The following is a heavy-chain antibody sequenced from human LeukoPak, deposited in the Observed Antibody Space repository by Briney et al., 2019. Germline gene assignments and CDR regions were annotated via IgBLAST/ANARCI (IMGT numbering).Heavy chain of an antibody. V-gene: IGHV3-23*01. D-gene: IGHD6-19*01. CDR2: IYGGGTNT. J-gene: IGHJ4*02. Sequence: GGSLRLSCAGSGFSFSSFAMTWVRQAPGKGLEWVSTIYGGGTNTFYADSVKGRFTISRDDSKNVQFLEMDSLRPEDTAVYFCAKRITEAAGIYFDSWGQGTLVTVSS. CDR1: GFSFSSFA. CDR3: AKRITEAAGIYFDS.